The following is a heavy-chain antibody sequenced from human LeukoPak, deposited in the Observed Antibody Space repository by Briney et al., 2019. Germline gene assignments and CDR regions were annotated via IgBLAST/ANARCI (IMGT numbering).Heavy chain of an antibody. D-gene: IGHD3-22*01. CDR2: IYYSGST. Sequence: SETLSLTCTVSGDSISTYYWSWIRQPPGKGLEWIGYIYYSGSTNYNPSLKSRVTISVDTSKNQFSLKLSSVTAADTAVYYCARGADYYDSSGYLYYFDYWGQGTLVTVSS. CDR1: GDSISTYY. J-gene: IGHJ4*02. V-gene: IGHV4-59*08. CDR3: ARGADYYDSSGYLYYFDY.